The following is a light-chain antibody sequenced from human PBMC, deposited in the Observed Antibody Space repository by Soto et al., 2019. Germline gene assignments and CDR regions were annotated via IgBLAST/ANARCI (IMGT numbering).Light chain of an antibody. J-gene: IGKJ5*01. CDR2: DAS. CDR1: QNIWRL. CDR3: EQAGSFPIT. Sequence: DIQMTQSPSSVSASVGDRVTITCRASQNIWRLLAWYQQKPGKAPELLIYDASSLQSGVPPRFSGSGSGTDFTLTISSLQPEDFATYYCEQAGSFPITFGQGTRLRL. V-gene: IGKV1-12*01.